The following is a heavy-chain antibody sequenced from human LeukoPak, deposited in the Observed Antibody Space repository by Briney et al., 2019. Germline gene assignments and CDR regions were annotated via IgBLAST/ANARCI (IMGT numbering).Heavy chain of an antibody. D-gene: IGHD3-3*01. J-gene: IGHJ6*03. V-gene: IGHV4-4*07. CDR1: GGSISSYY. CDR3: ARDPHYDFWSGYYSSADYYYMDV. Sequence: SETLSLTCTVSGGSISSYYWSWIRQPAGKGLEWIGRIYTSGSTNYNPSLKSRVTMSVDTSKNQFSLKLSSVTAADTAVYYCARDPHYDFWSGYYSSADYYYMDVWGKGTTVTVSS. CDR2: IYTSGST.